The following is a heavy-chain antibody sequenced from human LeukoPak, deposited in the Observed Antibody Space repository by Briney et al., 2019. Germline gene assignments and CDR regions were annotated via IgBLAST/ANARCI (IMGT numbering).Heavy chain of an antibody. J-gene: IGHJ5*01. Sequence: ASVKVSCKTSGDTFTGYYMHWARQAPGQGLEWLGWNSPDGGDASYAQKFRGRVTMTRDTSIASSYMELTGLESDDTAVYYCARGRRILGGPENAGDFFDFWGQGSLVTVSS. CDR1: GDTFTGYY. D-gene: IGHD7-27*01. V-gene: IGHV1-2*02. CDR3: ARGRRILGGPENAGDFFDF. CDR2: NSPDGGDA.